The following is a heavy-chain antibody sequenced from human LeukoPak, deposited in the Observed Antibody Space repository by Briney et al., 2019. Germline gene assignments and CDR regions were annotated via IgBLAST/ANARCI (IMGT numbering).Heavy chain of an antibody. CDR1: GGSFSGHY. CDR3: ARVHQQLALYAFDV. Sequence: SETLSLTCAGYGGSFSGHYWSWIRQSPGKGLEWIGEINHSGNTNYDPSLESRVTMGVDTSKNQFSLKLTSVTAADTAVYYCARVHQQLALYAFDVWGRGTPVTVSS. CDR2: INHSGNT. D-gene: IGHD6-13*01. J-gene: IGHJ3*01. V-gene: IGHV4-34*01.